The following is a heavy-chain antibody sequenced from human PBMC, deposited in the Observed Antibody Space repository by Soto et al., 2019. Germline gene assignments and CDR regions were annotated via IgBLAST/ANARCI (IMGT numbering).Heavy chain of an antibody. CDR1: GDSISSYY. V-gene: IGHV4-59*01. CDR2: LYYGRSA. J-gene: IGHJ4*02. CDR3: ALRSMAVVPEY. Sequence: QVQLQESGPGLVKPSETLSLTCAVSGDSISSYYCMWIRQPPGKGLESIGYLYYGRSANHNPSLKSRVTLSVDTSTNQWSLTLSSMTAADTAVYYCALRSMAVVPEYWGQGTLVTVSS. D-gene: IGHD3-22*01.